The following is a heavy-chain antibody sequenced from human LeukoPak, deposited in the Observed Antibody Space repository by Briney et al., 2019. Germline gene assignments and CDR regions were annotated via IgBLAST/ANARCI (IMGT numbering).Heavy chain of an antibody. J-gene: IGHJ3*02. CDR3: ARAKRGTGEEDAFDI. D-gene: IGHD7-27*01. CDR2: ISSSSSYI. CDR1: GFTFSSYS. V-gene: IGHV3-21*01. Sequence: PGGSLRLSCAASGFTFSSYSMNWVRQAPGKGLEWVSSISSSSSYIYYADSVKGRFTISRDNAKNSLYLQMNSLRAEDTAVYYCARAKRGTGEEDAFDIWGQGTMVTVSS.